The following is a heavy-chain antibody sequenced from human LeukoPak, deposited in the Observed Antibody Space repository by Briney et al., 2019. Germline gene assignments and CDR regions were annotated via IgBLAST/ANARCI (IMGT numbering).Heavy chain of an antibody. Sequence: PGGSLRLSCAASGFTFSSYSMNWVRQAPGKGLEWVSAISGSGGSTYFADSVKGRFTISRDNSKNTLYLQMNSLRAEDTAVYYCARSYDSSSDFDYWGQGTLVTVSS. J-gene: IGHJ4*02. CDR2: ISGSGGST. CDR3: ARSYDSSSDFDY. D-gene: IGHD3-22*01. CDR1: GFTFSSYS. V-gene: IGHV3-23*01.